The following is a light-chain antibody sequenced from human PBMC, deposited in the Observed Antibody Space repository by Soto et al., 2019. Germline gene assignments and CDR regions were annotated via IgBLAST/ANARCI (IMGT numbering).Light chain of an antibody. V-gene: IGLV2-8*01. CDR1: SSDVGGYNF. J-gene: IGLJ2*01. CDR2: EVS. CDR3: SSYGGSNNLV. Sequence: QSALTQPPSASGSPGQSVTISCTGTSSDVGGYNFVSWYQQHPGKAPKLIISEVSKRPSGVPDRVSGSKSDNTASLTVSGLPAEDEAYYYCSSYGGSNNLVFGGGTKLTVL.